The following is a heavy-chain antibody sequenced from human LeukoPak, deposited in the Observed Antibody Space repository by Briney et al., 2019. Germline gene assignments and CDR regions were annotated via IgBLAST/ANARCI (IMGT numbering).Heavy chain of an antibody. Sequence: GGSLQISCKGSGYSFTSYWIGWVGHLPGEGLEWMGIIYTGDSDTSYSPSFKGQVTISANNSISTAYLQWSSMKAWDTAMYYCARHYNRVRYYDCMDVWGQGTTVTVSS. CDR1: GYSFTSYW. D-gene: IGHD5-24*01. CDR3: ARHYNRVRYYDCMDV. J-gene: IGHJ6*02. CDR2: IYTGDSDT. V-gene: IGHV5-51*01.